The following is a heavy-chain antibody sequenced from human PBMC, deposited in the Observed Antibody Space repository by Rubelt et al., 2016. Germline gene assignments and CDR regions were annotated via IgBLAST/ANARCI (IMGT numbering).Heavy chain of an antibody. CDR1: GFTVSSNY. J-gene: IGHJ4*02. V-gene: IGHV3-66*01. Sequence: EVQLVESGGGLVQPGGSLRLSCAASGFTVSSNYMSWVRQAPGKGLEWVSVIYSGGSTYYADSVKGRFTISRSNSKNELYRQMNGLRAEDTAVYYGARGGMGGSTGYFDYWGQGTLVTVSS. CDR3: ARGGMGGSTGYFDY. CDR2: IYSGGST. D-gene: IGHD1-26*01.